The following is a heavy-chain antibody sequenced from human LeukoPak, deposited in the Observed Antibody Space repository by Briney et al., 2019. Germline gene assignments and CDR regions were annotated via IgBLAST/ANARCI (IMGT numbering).Heavy chain of an antibody. CDR3: AKDYDILTGYPDY. J-gene: IGHJ4*02. V-gene: IGHV3-66*01. D-gene: IGHD3-9*01. CDR2: IYSGGST. Sequence: PGGSLRLSCAASGFTLSSYAMSWVRQAPGKGLEWVSVIYSGGSTYHADSVKGRFTISRDNSKNTLYLQMNSLRAEDTAVYYCAKDYDILTGYPDYWGQGTLVTVSS. CDR1: GFTLSSYA.